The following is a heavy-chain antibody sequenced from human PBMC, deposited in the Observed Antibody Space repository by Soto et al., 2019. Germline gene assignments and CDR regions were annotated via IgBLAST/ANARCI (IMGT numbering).Heavy chain of an antibody. CDR2: IKQDGSEK. V-gene: IGHV3-7*04. CDR1: GFTFSTYW. CDR3: AGGSGWLERD. Sequence: EVQLVESGGGLVQPGGSLRLSCAASGFTFSTYWMNWVRQAPGRGLEWVANIKQDGSEKYYVDSVKGRFTISRDNAKRSLYLQMNSLRAEHTAVYYCAGGSGWLERDWGQGTVVTVSS. D-gene: IGHD6-19*01. J-gene: IGHJ4*02.